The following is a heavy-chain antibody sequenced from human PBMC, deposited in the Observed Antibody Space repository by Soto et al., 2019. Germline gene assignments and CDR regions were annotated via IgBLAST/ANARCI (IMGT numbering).Heavy chain of an antibody. CDR3: GRIVSHGDYAY. CDR2: IYRVST. D-gene: IGHD3-16*01. J-gene: IGHJ4*02. Sequence: QVQLQESGPGVVKPSETLSLTCTISGGYISGYYWTWIRQSPGKGLEYIEYIYRVSTNYNPSLNSRVAISVDPSDNPLSLTLSSLTAADTAVYYCGRIVSHGDYAYWGEGTLVTVSS. V-gene: IGHV4-59*08. CDR1: GGYISGYY.